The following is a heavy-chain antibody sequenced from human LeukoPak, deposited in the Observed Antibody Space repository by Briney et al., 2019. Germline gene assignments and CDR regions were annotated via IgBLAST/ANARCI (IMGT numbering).Heavy chain of an antibody. CDR3: ARRKAMVGHWYFDL. V-gene: IGHV4-59*08. J-gene: IGHJ2*01. CDR1: GGSFSGYY. D-gene: IGHD5-18*01. CDR2: IYYSGST. Sequence: TSETLSLTCAVYGGSFSGYYWSWIRQPPGKGLEWIGYIYYSGSTNYNPSLKSRVTISVDTSKNQFSLKLSSVTAADTAVYYCARRKAMVGHWYFDLWGRGTLVTVSS.